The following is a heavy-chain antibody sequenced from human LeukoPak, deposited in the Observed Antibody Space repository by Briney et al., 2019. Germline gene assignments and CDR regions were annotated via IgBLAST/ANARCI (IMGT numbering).Heavy chain of an antibody. D-gene: IGHD3-3*01. J-gene: IGHJ4*02. CDR1: GFSFSDAW. V-gene: IGHV4-34*01. Sequence: SGGSLRLSCAASGFSFSDAWMNWVRQPPGKGLEWIGEINHSGSTNYNPSLKSRVTISVDTSKNQFSLKLSSVTAADTAVYYCARGVDYDFWSNYFDYWGQGTLVTVSS. CDR3: ARGVDYDFWSNYFDY. CDR2: INHSGST.